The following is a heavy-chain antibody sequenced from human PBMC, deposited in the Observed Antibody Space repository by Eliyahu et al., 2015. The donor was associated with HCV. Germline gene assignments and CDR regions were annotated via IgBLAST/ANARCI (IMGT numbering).Heavy chain of an antibody. CDR3: AGARS. Sequence: QVQLQESVPGLVKPSQNLSLTXXVSGGSXXSGSXYWSWIRXPAGRGLEWIGRFYTSGNTNYNPXLKSRVTISVDTSKNQFSLKLSSVTAADTAVYYCAGARSWGQGTLVTVSS. CDR1: GGSXXSGSXY. J-gene: IGHJ5*02. CDR2: FYTSGNT. V-gene: IGHV4-61*02.